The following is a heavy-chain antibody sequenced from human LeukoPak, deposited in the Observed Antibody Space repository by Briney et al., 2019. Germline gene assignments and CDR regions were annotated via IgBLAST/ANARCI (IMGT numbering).Heavy chain of an antibody. J-gene: IGHJ4*02. CDR2: INSDGSST. D-gene: IGHD3-22*01. CDR3: AREGRYYYDSSSYYSDY. CDR1: GFTFSSYW. Sequence: GGSLRLSCAASGFTFSSYWMHWVRQAPGKGLVWVSRINSDGSSTGYADSVKGRFTISRDNAKNTLYLQMNSLRAEDTAVYYCAREGRYYYDSSSYYSDYWGQGTLVTVSS. V-gene: IGHV3-74*01.